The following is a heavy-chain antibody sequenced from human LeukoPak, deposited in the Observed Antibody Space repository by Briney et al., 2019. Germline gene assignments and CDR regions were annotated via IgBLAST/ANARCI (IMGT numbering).Heavy chain of an antibody. D-gene: IGHD3-22*01. CDR3: ARDLRSSGYYAFDY. Sequence: GGSLRLSCAASGFTFSNSALSWVRQAPGKGLEWVSDISGSGGSTYYADSVKGRFTISRDNAKNSLYLQMNSLRAEDTAVYYCARDLRSSGYYAFDYWGQGTLVTVSS. CDR1: GFTFSNSA. V-gene: IGHV3-23*01. J-gene: IGHJ4*02. CDR2: ISGSGGST.